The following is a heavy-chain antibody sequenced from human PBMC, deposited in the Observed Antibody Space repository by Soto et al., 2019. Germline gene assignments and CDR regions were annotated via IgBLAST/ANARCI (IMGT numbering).Heavy chain of an antibody. J-gene: IGHJ6*02. Sequence: EVQLVESGGGLVQPGGSLRLSCAASGFTFSSYWMSWVRQAPGKGLEWVANIKQDGSEKYYVDSVKGRFTISRDNAKNSLYLQMNSLRAEDTAVYYCARGRPGVYGDHRSVHYYYYGMDFWGQETALTVSS. CDR2: IKQDGSEK. D-gene: IGHD4-17*01. V-gene: IGHV3-7*01. CDR3: ARGRPGVYGDHRSVHYYYYGMDF. CDR1: GFTFSSYW.